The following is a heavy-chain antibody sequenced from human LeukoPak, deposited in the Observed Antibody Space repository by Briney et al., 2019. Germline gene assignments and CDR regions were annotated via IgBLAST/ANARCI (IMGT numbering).Heavy chain of an antibody. V-gene: IGHV1-8*02. CDR2: MNPNSGNT. CDR1: GYTFTSYY. CDR3: ARVTRIAGDY. Sequence: ASVKVSCKASGYTFTSYYMHWVRQATGQGLEWMGWMNPNSGNTGYAQKFQGRVTMTRNTSISTAYMELSSLRSEDTAVYYCARVTRIAGDYWGQGTLVTVSS. J-gene: IGHJ4*02. D-gene: IGHD6-13*01.